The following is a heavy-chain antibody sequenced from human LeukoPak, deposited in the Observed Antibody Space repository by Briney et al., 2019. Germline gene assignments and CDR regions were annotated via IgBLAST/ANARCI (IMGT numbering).Heavy chain of an antibody. V-gene: IGHV4-39*07. D-gene: IGHD6-13*01. CDR2: IYYSGST. J-gene: IGHJ4*02. CDR1: GGSISSSSYY. Sequence: SETLSLTCTVSGGSISSSSYYWGWIRQPPGKGLEWIGSIYYSGSTYYNPSLKSRVTISVDTSKNQFSLKLSSVTAADTAVYYCARVGRIAAAVPFDYWGQGTLVTVSS. CDR3: ARVGRIAAAVPFDY.